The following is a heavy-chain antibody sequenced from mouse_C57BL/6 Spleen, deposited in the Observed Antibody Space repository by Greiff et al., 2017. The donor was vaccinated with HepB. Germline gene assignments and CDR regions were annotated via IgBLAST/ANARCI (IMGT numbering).Heavy chain of an antibody. CDR2: IDPENGDT. Sequence: EVQLQQSGAELVRPGASVKLSCTASGFNIKDDYMHWVKQRPEQGLEWIGWIDPENGDTEYASKFQGKATITADTSSNTAYLQLSSLTSEDTAVYYCTTWVYYYGSSYVFFDSWGQGTTLTVSS. J-gene: IGHJ2*01. V-gene: IGHV14-4*01. CDR3: TTWVYYYGSSYVFFDS. D-gene: IGHD1-1*01. CDR1: GFNIKDDY.